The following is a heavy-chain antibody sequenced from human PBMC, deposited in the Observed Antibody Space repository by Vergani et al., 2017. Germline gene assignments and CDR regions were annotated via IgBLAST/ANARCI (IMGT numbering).Heavy chain of an antibody. J-gene: IGHJ4*02. CDR3: ARHTISTDS. CDR1: EYSFGNYW. D-gene: IGHD3-3*01. Sequence: EVELVQSGPEMRKPGESLKISCKGSEYSFGNYWIGWVRQMPGKGLEWMGIIYPADSDTRYSPSFQGQVTISADKSISTAFLQWDSLKASDTALYYCARHTISTDSWGQGTLVTV. CDR2: IYPADSDT. V-gene: IGHV5-51*01.